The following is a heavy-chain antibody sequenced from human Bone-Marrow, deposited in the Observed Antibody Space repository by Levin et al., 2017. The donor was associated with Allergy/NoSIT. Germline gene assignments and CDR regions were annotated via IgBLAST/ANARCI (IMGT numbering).Heavy chain of an antibody. Sequence: RGESLKISCVGSGFALSPYVVHWVRQGPGKGLEWVAFISHDGADQEYANSVKGRFTVSRENSKNTIFLQMNSLRVQDTGVYFCARVSGLSGYDLAHWGHGTHVAVSS. D-gene: IGHD5-12*01. CDR3: ARVSGLSGYDLAH. J-gene: IGHJ4*01. V-gene: IGHV3-33*05. CDR2: ISHDGADQ. CDR1: GFALSPYV.